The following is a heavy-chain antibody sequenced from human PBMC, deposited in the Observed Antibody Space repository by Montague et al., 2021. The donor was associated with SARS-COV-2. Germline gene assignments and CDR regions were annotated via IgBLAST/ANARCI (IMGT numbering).Heavy chain of an antibody. V-gene: IGHV3-33*01. J-gene: IGHJ4*02. D-gene: IGHD6-13*01. CDR3: ARDTYSSTSGTLDF. CDR1: GFTFSSHG. CDR2: MWYDGSKE. Sequence: SLRLSCAASGFTFSSHGMHWVRQAPGEGLEWVAVMWYDGSKENYADSVKGRFTISRDNSEHMLYLQLNSLRAEDTAVYYCARDTYSSTSGTLDFWGRGTLVTVSS.